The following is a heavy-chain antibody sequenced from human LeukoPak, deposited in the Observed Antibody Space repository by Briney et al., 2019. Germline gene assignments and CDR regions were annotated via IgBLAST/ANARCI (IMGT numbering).Heavy chain of an antibody. V-gene: IGHV3-64*01. CDR2: ISSNGGST. J-gene: IGHJ3*02. Sequence: GGSLRLSCAASGFTFGSYAMHWVRQAPGKGLEYVSAISSNGGSTYYANSVKGRFTISRDNSKNTLYLQMGSLRAEDMAVYYCARALFGDQAKMGAFDIWGQGTMVTVSS. CDR3: ARALFGDQAKMGAFDI. D-gene: IGHD4-17*01. CDR1: GFTFGSYA.